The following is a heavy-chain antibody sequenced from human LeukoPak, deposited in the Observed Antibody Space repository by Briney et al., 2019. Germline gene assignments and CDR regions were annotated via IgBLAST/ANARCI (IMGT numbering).Heavy chain of an antibody. V-gene: IGHV4-59*12. CDR1: GGSISSYY. CDR2: IYYSGST. Sequence: SETLSLTCTVSGGSISSYYWSWIRQPPGKGLEWIGYIYYSGSTNYNPSLKSRVTISVDTSKNQFSLKLSSVTAADTAVYYCARGGGFGELPFYYYYYMDVWGKGTTVTVSS. J-gene: IGHJ6*03. CDR3: ARGGGFGELPFYYYYYMDV. D-gene: IGHD3-10*01.